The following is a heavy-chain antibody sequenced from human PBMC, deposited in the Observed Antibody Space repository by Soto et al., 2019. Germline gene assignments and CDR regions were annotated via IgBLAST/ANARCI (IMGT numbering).Heavy chain of an antibody. Sequence: HPGGSLRLSCAASEFTFRNYGMHWVRQAPGKGLEWVAAIRYDGSNEYYADSVKGRFSISRDNSKKTLSLQMNSLRAEDTAVYYCARDTDFVVVTANLGGMDVWGQGTTVTVSS. CDR2: IRYDGSNE. J-gene: IGHJ6*02. CDR3: ARDTDFVVVTANLGGMDV. D-gene: IGHD2-21*02. V-gene: IGHV3-33*01. CDR1: EFTFRNYG.